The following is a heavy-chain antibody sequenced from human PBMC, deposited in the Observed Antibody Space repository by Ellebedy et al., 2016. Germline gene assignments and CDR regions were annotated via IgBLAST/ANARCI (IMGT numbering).Heavy chain of an antibody. CDR3: ARGGYDILTGAYYFDY. V-gene: IGHV3-13*01. CDR1: GFTFSSYD. Sequence: GGSLRLSCAASGFTFSSYDMHWVRQATGKGLEWVSAIGTAGDTYYPGSVKGRFTISRENAKNSLYLQMNSLRAGDTAVYYCARGGYDILTGAYYFDYWGQGTLVTVSS. D-gene: IGHD3-9*01. CDR2: IGTAGDT. J-gene: IGHJ4*02.